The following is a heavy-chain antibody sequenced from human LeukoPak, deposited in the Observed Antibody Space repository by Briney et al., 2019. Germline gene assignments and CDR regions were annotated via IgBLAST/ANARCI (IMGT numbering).Heavy chain of an antibody. Sequence: PGGSLRLSCAASGFTFSSYWMSWVRQAPGKGLEWVANIKQDGSEKYYVDSVKGRFTISRDNAKNSLYLQMNSLRAEDTAVYYCAVDYYGSGSYYNYGMDVWGQGTTVTVSS. V-gene: IGHV3-7*01. CDR3: AVDYYGSGSYYNYGMDV. D-gene: IGHD3-10*01. CDR2: IKQDGSEK. CDR1: GFTFSSYW. J-gene: IGHJ6*02.